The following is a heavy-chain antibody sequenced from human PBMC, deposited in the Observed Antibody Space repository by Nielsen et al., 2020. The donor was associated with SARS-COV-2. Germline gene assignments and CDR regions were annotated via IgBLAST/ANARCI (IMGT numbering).Heavy chain of an antibody. Sequence: GGSLRLSCAASGFTFSSYGMHWVRQAPGKGLEWVAVIWYDGSNKYYADSVKGRFTISRDNSKNTLYLQMNSLRAEDTAVYYCARDSMVHDAFDIWGQGTMVTVSS. D-gene: IGHD3-10*01. CDR2: IWYDGSNK. CDR1: GFTFSSYG. J-gene: IGHJ3*02. V-gene: IGHV3-33*01. CDR3: ARDSMVHDAFDI.